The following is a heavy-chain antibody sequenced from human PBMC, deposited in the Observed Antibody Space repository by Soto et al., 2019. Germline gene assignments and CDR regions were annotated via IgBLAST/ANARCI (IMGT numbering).Heavy chain of an antibody. V-gene: IGHV1-69*13. CDR1: GGTFSSYA. CDR3: ARDRVTGDMVRGELDY. Sequence: SVKVSCKXSGGTFSSYANSLVRQAPGQGLEWMGGIIPIFGTANYAQKFQGRVTITADESTSTAYMELSSLRSEDTAVYYCARDRVTGDMVRGELDYWGQGTLVTVSS. D-gene: IGHD3-10*01. J-gene: IGHJ4*02. CDR2: IIPIFGTA.